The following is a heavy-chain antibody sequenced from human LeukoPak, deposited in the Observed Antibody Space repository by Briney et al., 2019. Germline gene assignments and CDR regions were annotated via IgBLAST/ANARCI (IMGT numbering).Heavy chain of an antibody. D-gene: IGHD6-13*01. CDR3: ARDPTWGSSWYNWFDP. CDR1: GYSISSGYY. Sequence: PSETLSLTCTVSGYSISSGYYWGWIRQPPGKGLEWIGGIYHSGSTYCNPSLKSRVTISVDTSKNQFSLKLSSVTAADTAVYYCARDPTWGSSWYNWFDPWGQGTLVTVSS. CDR2: IYHSGST. V-gene: IGHV4-38-2*02. J-gene: IGHJ5*02.